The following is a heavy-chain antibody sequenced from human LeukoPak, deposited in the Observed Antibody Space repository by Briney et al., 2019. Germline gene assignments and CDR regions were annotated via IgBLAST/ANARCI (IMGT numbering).Heavy chain of an antibody. D-gene: IGHD4-17*01. CDR3: ARAHAPYGDYVFDY. V-gene: IGHV3-74*01. CDR2: INSDGSST. J-gene: IGHJ4*02. CDR1: GFTFSSYW. Sequence: PGGSLRLSCAASGFTFSSYWVHWVRQAPGKGLVWVSRINSDGSSTSYADSVKGRFTISRDNAKNTLYLQMNSLRAEDTAVYYCARAHAPYGDYVFDYWGQGTLVTVSS.